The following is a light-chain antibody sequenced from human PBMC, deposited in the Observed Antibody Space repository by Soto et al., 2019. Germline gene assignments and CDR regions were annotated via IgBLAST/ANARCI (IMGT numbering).Light chain of an antibody. V-gene: IGLV7-43*01. Sequence: QTVVNQEPSLTVSPGGTVTLTCALTTGAVTSDYYPNWFQRKPGQALRTLIYRTNNKHSWTPARFSGSLLGGKAALTLSGVQPEDEADYYCVLLCSGEWVFGGGTKLTVL. CDR1: TGAVTSDYY. J-gene: IGLJ3*02. CDR3: VLLCSGEWV. CDR2: RTN.